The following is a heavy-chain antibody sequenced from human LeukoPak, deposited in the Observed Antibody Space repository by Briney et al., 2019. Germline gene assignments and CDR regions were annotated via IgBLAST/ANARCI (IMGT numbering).Heavy chain of an antibody. Sequence: SETLSLTCTVSGDSISSSTYYWGWIRQPPGKGLEWIGDIHYSGSTYYNPSLKSRVTISVDTSKNQFSLKLSSVTAADTAVYYCASFRVGATFVDSWGQGTLVTVSS. CDR2: IHYSGST. D-gene: IGHD1-26*01. V-gene: IGHV4-39*01. CDR1: GDSISSSTYY. J-gene: IGHJ4*02. CDR3: ASFRVGATFVDS.